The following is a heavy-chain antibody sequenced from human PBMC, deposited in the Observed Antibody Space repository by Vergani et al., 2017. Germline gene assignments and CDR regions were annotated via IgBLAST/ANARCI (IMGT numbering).Heavy chain of an antibody. CDR3: ARIRRRGRSGYDIFDF. Sequence: QVTLRESGPALVKPTQTLTLTCTFSGFSILTSEMCVSLIRQPPGKALEWLALIDWNDNKYFNTSLKTRLTISKDASKNQVVLTMTNMDPVDTATYYCARIRRRGRSGYDIFDFWGQGILVTVAS. J-gene: IGHJ4*02. CDR2: IDWNDNK. D-gene: IGHD5-12*01. V-gene: IGHV2-70*01. CDR1: GFSILTSEMC.